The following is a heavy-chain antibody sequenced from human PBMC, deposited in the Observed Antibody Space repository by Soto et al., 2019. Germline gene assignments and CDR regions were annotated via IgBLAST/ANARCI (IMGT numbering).Heavy chain of an antibody. V-gene: IGHV4-31*03. CDR3: ASSNVDHNWFDP. J-gene: IGHJ5*02. CDR2: IYYSGST. CDR1: GGSISSGGYY. D-gene: IGHD5-12*01. Sequence: QVQLQESGPGLVKPSQTLSLTCTVSGGSISSGGYYWSWIRQHPGKGLEWIGYIYYSGSTYYNPSLKSRVIISVDTSKNQFSLKLSSVTAADMAVYYCASSNVDHNWFDPWGQGTLVTVSS.